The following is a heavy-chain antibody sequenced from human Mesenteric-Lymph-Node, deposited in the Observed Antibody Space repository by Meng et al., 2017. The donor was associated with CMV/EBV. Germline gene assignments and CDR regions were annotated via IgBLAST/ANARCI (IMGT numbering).Heavy chain of an antibody. CDR2: ISRSTTFV. CDR1: DFTFSTYS. Sequence: GGPLRLSCAASDFTFSTYSMNWVRQAPGKGLAWVASISRSTTFVYYADSLKGRFTISRDNANNSLFLQMNSLRAEDTSVYYCARSRSLRGGGMDVWGQGTTVTVSS. J-gene: IGHJ6*02. CDR3: ARSRSLRGGGMDV. V-gene: IGHV3-21*01. D-gene: IGHD2-15*01.